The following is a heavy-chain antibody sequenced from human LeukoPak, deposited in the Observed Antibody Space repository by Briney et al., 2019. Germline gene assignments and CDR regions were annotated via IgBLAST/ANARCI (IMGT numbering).Heavy chain of an antibody. CDR2: IKQGGNEK. Sequence: GGSLRLSCAASGFRFSTFWMSWVRQAPGKGLEWVANIKQGGNEKYYVDSMKGRFTISRDNAKNSLYLQMNSLRAEDTAVYYCVRGVRLADYWGQGTLVTVSS. D-gene: IGHD2-21*01. V-gene: IGHV3-7*01. CDR1: GFRFSTFW. CDR3: VRGVRLADY. J-gene: IGHJ4*02.